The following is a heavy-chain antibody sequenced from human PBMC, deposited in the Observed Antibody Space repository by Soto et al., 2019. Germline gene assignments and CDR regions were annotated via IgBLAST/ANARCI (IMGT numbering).Heavy chain of an antibody. CDR3: ARGASIAAAGTHLSWFDP. D-gene: IGHD6-13*01. CDR2: MNPNSGNT. V-gene: IGHV1-8*01. CDR1: GYTFTSYD. Sequence: ASVKVSCKASGYTFTSYDINWVRQATGQGLEWMGWMNPNSGNTGYAQKFQGRVTMTRNTSINTAYMELSSLRSEDTAVYYCARGASIAAAGTHLSWFDPWGQGTLVTVSS. J-gene: IGHJ5*02.